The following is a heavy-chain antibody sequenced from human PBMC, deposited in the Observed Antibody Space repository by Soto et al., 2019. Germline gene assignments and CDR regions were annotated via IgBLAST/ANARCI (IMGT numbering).Heavy chain of an antibody. CDR2: IYYSGST. CDR1: GGSISSYY. D-gene: IGHD6-13*01. V-gene: IGHV4-59*01. J-gene: IGHJ4*02. Sequence: QVQLQESGPGLVKPSETLSLTCTVSGGSISSYYWSWIRQPPGKGLEWIGYIYYSGSTNYNPSLKSRVTISVDTSKNQFSLKLSSVTAADTAVYYCARGSSWYYYNLYYFDYWGQGTLVTVSS. CDR3: ARGSSWYYYNLYYFDY.